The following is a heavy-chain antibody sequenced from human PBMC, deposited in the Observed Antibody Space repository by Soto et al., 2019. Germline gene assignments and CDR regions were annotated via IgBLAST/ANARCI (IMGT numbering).Heavy chain of an antibody. J-gene: IGHJ6*02. CDR1: GGTFSSYA. V-gene: IGHV1-69*13. CDR3: ASYGNYDILTGRYYYYGMDV. CDR2: IIPIFGTA. Sequence: ASVKVSCKASGGTFSSYAISWVRQAPGQGLEWMGGIIPIFGTANYAQKFQGRVTITADESTSTAYMELSSLRSEDTAVYYCASYGNYDILTGRYYYYGMDVWGQGTTVTVSS. D-gene: IGHD3-9*01.